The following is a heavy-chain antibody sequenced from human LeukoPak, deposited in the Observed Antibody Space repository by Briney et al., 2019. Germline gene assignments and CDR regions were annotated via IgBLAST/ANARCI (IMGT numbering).Heavy chain of an antibody. J-gene: IGHJ4*02. CDR1: GYTFTSYG. V-gene: IGHV1-18*01. CDR3: ARDYSSSFGY. D-gene: IGHD6-13*01. CDR2: ISAYNGNT. Sequence: GASVNVSCKSSGYTFTSYGISWVRQAPGQGLEWMGWISAYNGNTNYAQKLQGRVTMTTDTSTSPAYMELRSLRSEDTAVYYCARDYSSSFGYWGQGTLVTVSS.